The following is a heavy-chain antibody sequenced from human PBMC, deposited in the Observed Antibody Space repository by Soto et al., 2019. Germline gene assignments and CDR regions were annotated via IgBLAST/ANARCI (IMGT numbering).Heavy chain of an antibody. Sequence: GSGPTLVNPTQTLTLTCTFSGFSLSTSGVGVGWIRQPPGKALEWLALIYWGDDKRYSPSLKSRLSITKATSKNQVVLTMTNMDPEDTATYYCAAHGSGTYYNPLYNWFDPWGPGTLVTVSS. CDR1: GFSLSTSGVG. CDR3: AAHGSGTYYNPLYNWFDP. D-gene: IGHD3-10*01. CDR2: IYWGDDK. V-gene: IGHV2-5*02. J-gene: IGHJ5*02.